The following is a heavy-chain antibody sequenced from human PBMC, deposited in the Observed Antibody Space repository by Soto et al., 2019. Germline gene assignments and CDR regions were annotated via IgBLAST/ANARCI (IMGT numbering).Heavy chain of an antibody. CDR1: GYPFTGSY. CDR3: ARAALAQPSSGESAMDV. V-gene: IGHV1-2*02. J-gene: IGHJ6*02. CDR2: INPKSGDS. Sequence: ASVKVSCKASGYPFTGSYIHWVRQAPGQGLEWMGWINPKSGDSKYAQKFQGRVTMTTDTSITTAFMELSGLRSDDTAMFYCARAALAQPSSGESAMDVWGQGTTVTVSS. D-gene: IGHD3-22*01.